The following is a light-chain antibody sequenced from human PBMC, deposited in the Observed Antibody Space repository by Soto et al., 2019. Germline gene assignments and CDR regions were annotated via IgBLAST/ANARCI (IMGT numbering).Light chain of an antibody. Sequence: EIVLTQSPDTLSLSPGERATLSCRASQSVSSSYLAWYQQKPGQAPRLLIYGASTRATGIPDRFSGSGSGTDITLTNSRLEHEDFAVYYCHQYDSSPRTFGQGTKVKFE. CDR1: QSVSSSY. J-gene: IGKJ1*01. CDR3: HQYDSSPRT. CDR2: GAS. V-gene: IGKV3-20*01.